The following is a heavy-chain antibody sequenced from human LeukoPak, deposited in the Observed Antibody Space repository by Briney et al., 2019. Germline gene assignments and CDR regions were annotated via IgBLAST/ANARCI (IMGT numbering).Heavy chain of an antibody. V-gene: IGHV1-69*04. Sequence: AASVKVSCKASGGTFSSYAISWVRQAPGQGLEWMGRIIPILGIANYAQKFQGRVTITADKSTSTAYMELSSLRSEDTAVYYCARSYYDSSGYPEGLDYWGQGTLVTVSS. CDR3: ARSYYDSSGYPEGLDY. CDR1: GGTFSSYA. CDR2: IIPILGIA. J-gene: IGHJ4*02. D-gene: IGHD3-22*01.